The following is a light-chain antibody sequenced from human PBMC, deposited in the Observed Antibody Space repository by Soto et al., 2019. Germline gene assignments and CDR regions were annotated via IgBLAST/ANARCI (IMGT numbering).Light chain of an antibody. V-gene: IGLV1-44*01. Sequence: QSVLTQPPSASGTPGQRVTISCSGSSSNIGKNSVNWYQQFPGTAPKLLIYRNNQRPSGVPDRFSGSKSGTSASLAISGLRSEDEAEYYCSVWDDSLDGRVFGGGTKLTVL. CDR3: SVWDDSLDGRV. J-gene: IGLJ3*02. CDR1: SSNIGKNS. CDR2: RNN.